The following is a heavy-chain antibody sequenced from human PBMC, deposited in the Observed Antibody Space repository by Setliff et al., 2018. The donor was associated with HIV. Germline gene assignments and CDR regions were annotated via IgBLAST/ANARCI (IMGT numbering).Heavy chain of an antibody. D-gene: IGHD6-19*01. CDR3: ARGGVAVGDMTPSDY. CDR2: ISAYNGNT. Sequence: ASVKVSCKASGYTFTSYGISWVRQAPGQGLEWMGWISAYNGNTNYAQTLQGRVTMTTDTSTSTAYMELRSLRSDDTAVYYCARGGVAVGDMTPSDYWGQGTLVTVSS. V-gene: IGHV1-18*01. CDR1: GYTFTSYG. J-gene: IGHJ4*02.